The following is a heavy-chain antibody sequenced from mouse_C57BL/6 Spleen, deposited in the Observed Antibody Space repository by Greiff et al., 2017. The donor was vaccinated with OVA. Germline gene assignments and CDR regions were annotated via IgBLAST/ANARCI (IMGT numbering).Heavy chain of an antibody. CDR1: GYSITSGYY. D-gene: IGHD2-2*01. V-gene: IGHV3-6*01. CDR3: ARMVTTRYAMDY. CDR2: ISYDGSN. J-gene: IGHJ4*01. Sequence: DVKLQESGPGLVKPSQSLSLTCSVTGYSITSGYYWNWIRQFPGNKLEWMGYISYDGSNNYNPSLKNRISITRDTSKNQFFLKLNSVTTEDTATYYCARMVTTRYAMDYWGQGTSVTVSS.